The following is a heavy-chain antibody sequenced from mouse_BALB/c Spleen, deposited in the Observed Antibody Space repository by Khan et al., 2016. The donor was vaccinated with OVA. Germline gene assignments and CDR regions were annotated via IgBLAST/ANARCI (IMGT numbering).Heavy chain of an antibody. CDR2: VSTGGHYT. J-gene: IGHJ3*01. D-gene: IGHD1-1*01. CDR1: GFTFSTYG. CDR3: TRHAYYYDREGFAY. V-gene: IGHV5-6*01. Sequence: EVHLVESGGDIVKPGGSLKLSCAASGFTFSTYGMSWVRQTPDKRLEWVATVSTGGHYTYYTDTVKGRFTISRDHAKNTLYLQMSSLRSEDIAMFYCTRHAYYYDREGFAYWGQGTLVTVSA.